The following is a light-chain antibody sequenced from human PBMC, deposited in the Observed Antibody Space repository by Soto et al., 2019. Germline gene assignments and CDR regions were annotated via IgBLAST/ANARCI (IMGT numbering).Light chain of an antibody. CDR2: DVS. CDR1: QSVSAY. Sequence: EIVLTQSPGTLSLSPGEGATLSCRASQSVSAYLAWYQHKPGQAPRLLIYDVSNRAPGIPARFTGSGSGTDFTLTISSLETEDSAVYYCQQRVHWRTFGGGTKVDIK. J-gene: IGKJ4*02. CDR3: QQRVHWRT. V-gene: IGKV3-11*01.